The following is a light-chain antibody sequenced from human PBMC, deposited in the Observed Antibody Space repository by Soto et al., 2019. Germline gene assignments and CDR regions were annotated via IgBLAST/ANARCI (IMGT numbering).Light chain of an antibody. CDR3: QQYGGSPGFT. CDR2: GAS. V-gene: IGKV3-20*01. J-gene: IGKJ3*01. Sequence: EIVLTQSPGTLSLSPGERATLSCRASQTACSNCLAWYQQKPGQAPRLLISGASNRATGIPDRFSGSGSGTDFTLTISRLEPEDFAVYDCQQYGGSPGFTFGPGTRVDIK. CDR1: QTACSNC.